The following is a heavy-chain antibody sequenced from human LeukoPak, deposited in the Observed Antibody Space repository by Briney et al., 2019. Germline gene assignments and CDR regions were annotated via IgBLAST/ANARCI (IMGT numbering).Heavy chain of an antibody. CDR3: ARYEVTLHAGFDY. Sequence: GGSLRLSCAASGFTFSSYWMSWVRQAPGKGLEWVANIKQDGSEKYHVGSVKGRFIISRDNAKNSLYLQMNSLRAEDTAVYYCARYEVTLHAGFDYWGQGTLVTVSS. CDR2: IKQDGSEK. J-gene: IGHJ4*02. D-gene: IGHD4-23*01. V-gene: IGHV3-7*01. CDR1: GFTFSSYW.